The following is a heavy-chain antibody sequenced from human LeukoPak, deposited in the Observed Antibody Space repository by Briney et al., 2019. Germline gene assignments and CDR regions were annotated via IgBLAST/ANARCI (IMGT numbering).Heavy chain of an antibody. D-gene: IGHD6-19*01. CDR1: GFTFSSYA. Sequence: GGSLRLSCAASGFTFSSYAMSWVRQAPGKGLEWVSAISGSGGSTYYADSVKGRFTISRDNSKNTLYLQMNSLRAEDTAVYYCAKDADIYIAVADLFDYWGQGTLVTVSS. V-gene: IGHV3-23*01. J-gene: IGHJ4*02. CDR3: AKDADIYIAVADLFDY. CDR2: ISGSGGST.